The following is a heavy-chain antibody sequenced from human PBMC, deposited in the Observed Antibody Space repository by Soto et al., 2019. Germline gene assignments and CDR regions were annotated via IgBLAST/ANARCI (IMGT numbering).Heavy chain of an antibody. CDR1: GFTFSSYA. V-gene: IGHV3-23*01. Sequence: GGSLRLSCAASGFTFSSYAMSWVRQAPGKGLEWVSAISGSGGSTYYADSVKGRFTISRDNSKNTLYLQMNSLRDEAAAVYYCAKVANPYCGRDCYFDYWGQGTLVTVSS. D-gene: IGHD2-21*02. CDR2: ISGSGGST. CDR3: AKVANPYCGRDCYFDY. J-gene: IGHJ4*02.